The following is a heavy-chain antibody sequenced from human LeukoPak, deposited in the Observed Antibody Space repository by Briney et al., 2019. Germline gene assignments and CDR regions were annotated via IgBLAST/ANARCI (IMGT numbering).Heavy chain of an antibody. CDR1: GGTFSSYA. CDR2: IIPIFGTA. Sequence: SVKVSCKASGGTFSSYAISWVRQAPGQGLEWMGGIIPIFGTAKYAQKVQGRVTITTDESTSTAYMELSSLRSEDTAVYYCARGEQLVSSLYYYYMDVWGKGTTVTVSS. D-gene: IGHD6-6*01. CDR3: ARGEQLVSSLYYYYMDV. V-gene: IGHV1-69*05. J-gene: IGHJ6*03.